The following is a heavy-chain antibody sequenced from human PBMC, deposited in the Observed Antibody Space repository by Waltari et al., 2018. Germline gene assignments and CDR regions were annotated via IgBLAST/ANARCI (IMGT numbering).Heavy chain of an antibody. CDR2: ISWDGGST. CDR3: AKDISSSGWYYFDY. D-gene: IGHD6-19*01. CDR1: GFTFDDYA. V-gene: IGHV3-43D*03. Sequence: EVQLVESGGVVVQPGGSLRLSCAASGFTFDDYAMHWVRQAPGKGLEWVSLISWDGGSTYYAESVKGRFTISRDNSKNSLYLQMNSLRAEDTALYYCAKDISSSGWYYFDYWGQGTLVTVSS. J-gene: IGHJ4*02.